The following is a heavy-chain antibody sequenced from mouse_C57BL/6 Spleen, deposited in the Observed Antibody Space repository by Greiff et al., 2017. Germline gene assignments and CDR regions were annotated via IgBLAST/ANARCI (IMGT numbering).Heavy chain of an antibody. CDR1: GYNFNSYW. Sequence: VHLVESGAELAKPGASVKLSCTASGYNFNSYWMHWVNQRPEQGLEWIGYINPSSGYTKYTPKFKDKATLTADTSSSTAYMQLSSLTYEDSAVYYCARLDSEAMDYWGQGTSVTVSS. V-gene: IGHV1-7*01. J-gene: IGHJ4*01. CDR2: INPSSGYT. CDR3: ARLDSEAMDY.